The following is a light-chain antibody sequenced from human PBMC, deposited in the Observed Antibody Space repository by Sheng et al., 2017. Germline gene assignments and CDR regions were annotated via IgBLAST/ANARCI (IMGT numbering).Light chain of an antibody. J-gene: IGKJ4*01. CDR2: DIS. V-gene: IGKV3D-15*01. CDR1: QSVSSD. Sequence: EIVMTQSPATLSVSPGEKVTLSCRASQSVSSDLAWYQQKPGQAPRLLIYDISIRATGVPDRFSGSGSGTDFTLTISRLESEDSAMFYCHQYGSGPITFGGGTKVEIK. CDR3: HQYGSGPIT.